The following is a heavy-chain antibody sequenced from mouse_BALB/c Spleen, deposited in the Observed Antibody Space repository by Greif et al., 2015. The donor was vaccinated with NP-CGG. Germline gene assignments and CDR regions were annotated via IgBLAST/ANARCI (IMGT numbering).Heavy chain of an antibody. CDR1: GYTFTDYY. Sequence: VHLVESGAELARPGASVKLSCKASGYTFTDYYINWVKQRTGQGLEWIGEIYPGSGNTYYNEKFKGKATLTADKSSSTAYMQLSSLTSEDSAVYFCARKGVRRAMDYWGQGTSVTVSS. CDR2: IYPGSGNT. CDR3: ARKGVRRAMDY. J-gene: IGHJ4*01. D-gene: IGHD2-14*01. V-gene: IGHV1-77*01.